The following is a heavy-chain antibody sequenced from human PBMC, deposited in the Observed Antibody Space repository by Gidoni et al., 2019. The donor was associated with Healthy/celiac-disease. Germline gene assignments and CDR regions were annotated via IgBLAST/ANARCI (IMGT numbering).Heavy chain of an antibody. CDR2: IYTRGST. V-gene: IGHV4-61*02. J-gene: IGHJ4*02. CDR1: GCSISSGSYY. CDR3: AREKQYYDSSANQLFDY. Sequence: QVQLQASGPGLVKPSQTLSLTCTVSGCSISSGSYYCSWIRHPAGKGLEWIGRIYTRGSTNYNPSLKSRVTISVDTSKNQFSLKLSYVTAADTAVYYCAREKQYYDSSANQLFDYWGQGTLVTVSS. D-gene: IGHD3-22*01.